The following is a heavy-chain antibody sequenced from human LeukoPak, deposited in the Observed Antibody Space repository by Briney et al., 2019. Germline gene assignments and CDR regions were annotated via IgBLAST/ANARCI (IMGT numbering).Heavy chain of an antibody. CDR2: ISSSSSYI. D-gene: IGHD6-13*01. Sequence: GGSLRLSCAASGFTFSSYSMNWVRQAPGKGLEWVSSISSSSSYIYYADSVKGRFTISRDNAKNSLYLQMNSLRAEDTAVYYCERAGKQQLVGLPYFQHWGQGTLVTVSS. CDR3: ERAGKQQLVGLPYFQH. J-gene: IGHJ1*01. V-gene: IGHV3-21*01. CDR1: GFTFSSYS.